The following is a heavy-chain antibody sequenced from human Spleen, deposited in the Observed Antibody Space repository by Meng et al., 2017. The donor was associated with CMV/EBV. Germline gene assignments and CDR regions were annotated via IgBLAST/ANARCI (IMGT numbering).Heavy chain of an antibody. CDR1: GGSISSGGSY. CDR2: ISNSGTT. V-gene: IGHV4-31*02. J-gene: IGHJ4*02. Sequence: TVSGGSISSGGSYWTWIRQHPGKGLEWIEYISNSGTTFYNPSLSSRITISVDTSNNRFSLKLSSVTAADTAVYSCARGSGFPYWYFDFWGQGALVTVSS. D-gene: IGHD3-3*01. CDR3: ARGSGFPYWYFDF.